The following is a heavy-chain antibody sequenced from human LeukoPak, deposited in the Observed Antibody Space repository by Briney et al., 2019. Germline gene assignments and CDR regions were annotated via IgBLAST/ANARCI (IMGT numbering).Heavy chain of an antibody. CDR1: GYIFTTYW. Sequence: GESLKISCKGSGYIFTTYWIAWVRQMPGKGLEWMGIIYPGDSDTRYSPSFQGQVTISADKSISTAYLQWSSLKASDTAMYYCARLVTSYFDCWGQGTLVTVSS. V-gene: IGHV5-51*01. D-gene: IGHD4-11*01. CDR3: ARLVTSYFDC. J-gene: IGHJ4*02. CDR2: IYPGDSDT.